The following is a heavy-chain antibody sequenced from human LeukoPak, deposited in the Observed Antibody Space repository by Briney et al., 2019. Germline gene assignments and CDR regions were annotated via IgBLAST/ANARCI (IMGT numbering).Heavy chain of an antibody. CDR2: IRDSGSST. V-gene: IGHV3-23*01. Sequence: PGGSLRLSCAASGFTFSSYAMSWVRQAPGKGLEWVSAIRDSGSSTYYADSVKGRFTISRDNSKNTLYLQMNSLRAEDTAVYFCAKRGSSVNATPRDYFDYWGQGNLVTVSS. CDR1: GFTFSSYA. CDR3: AKRGSSVNATPRDYFDY. J-gene: IGHJ4*02. D-gene: IGHD2-15*01.